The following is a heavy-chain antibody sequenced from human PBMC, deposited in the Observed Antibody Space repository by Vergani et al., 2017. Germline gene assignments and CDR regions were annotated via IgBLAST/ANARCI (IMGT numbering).Heavy chain of an antibody. CDR1: GFSLSSGGMR. CDR2: VFYGGRT. CDR3: ARHISVVRPSSMTAFDY. J-gene: IGHJ4*02. V-gene: IGHV4-30-2*03. D-gene: IGHD2-21*01. Sequence: KESGPALVKPTQTLTLTCSLSGFSLSSGGMRVSWIRQPPGKTLEWIGTVFYGGRTSYNPSLKSRVTLSLDTSKKQISLHLTSVTAADTAVYYCARHISVVRPSSMTAFDYWGQGTLVTVSS.